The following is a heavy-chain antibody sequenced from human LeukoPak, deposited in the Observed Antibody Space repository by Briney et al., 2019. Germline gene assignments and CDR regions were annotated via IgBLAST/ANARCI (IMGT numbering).Heavy chain of an antibody. CDR2: ISYDGSNK. Sequence: GRSLRLSCAASGFTFSSYAMHWVRQAPGKGLEWVAVISYDGSNKYYADSVKGRFTISRDNSKNTVYLQMNSLGAEDTAVYYCARDLRHQLLYCLDYWGQGTLVTVSS. D-gene: IGHD2-2*02. CDR3: ARDLRHQLLYCLDY. CDR1: GFTFSSYA. J-gene: IGHJ4*02. V-gene: IGHV3-30-3*01.